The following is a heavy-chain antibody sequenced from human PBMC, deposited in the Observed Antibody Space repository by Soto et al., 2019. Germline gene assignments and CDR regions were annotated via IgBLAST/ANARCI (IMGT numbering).Heavy chain of an antibody. Sequence: SETLSLTCTVSGGSISSSSYYWGWIRQPPGKGLEWIGSIYYSGSTYYNPSLKSRVTISVDTSKNQFSLKLSSVTAADTAVYYCARGRGLWRGYSGYDFDYWGQGTLVTVSS. CDR1: GGSISSSSYY. J-gene: IGHJ4*02. CDR2: IYYSGST. V-gene: IGHV4-39*01. D-gene: IGHD5-12*01. CDR3: ARGRGLWRGYSGYDFDY.